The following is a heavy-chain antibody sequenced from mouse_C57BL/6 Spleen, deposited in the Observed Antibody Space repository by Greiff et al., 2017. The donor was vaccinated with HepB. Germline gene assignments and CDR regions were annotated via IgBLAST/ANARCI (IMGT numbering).Heavy chain of an antibody. CDR1: GFTFSSYT. D-gene: IGHD4-1*01. J-gene: IGHJ2*01. V-gene: IGHV5-9*01. CDR3: ARQSWDGDY. Sequence: EVQGVESGGGLVKPGGSLKLSCAASGFTFSSYTMSWVRQTPEKRLEWVATISGGGGNTYYPDSVKGRFTISRDNAKNTLYLQMSSLRSEDTALYYCARQSWDGDYWGQGTTLTVSS. CDR2: ISGGGGNT.